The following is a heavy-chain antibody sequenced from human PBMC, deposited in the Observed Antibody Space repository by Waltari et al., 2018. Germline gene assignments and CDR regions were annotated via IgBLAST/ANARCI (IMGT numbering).Heavy chain of an antibody. D-gene: IGHD3-10*01. CDR3: ARGGSGSYYIAGRDDYYYGMDV. CDR1: GGSIRRGSYY. V-gene: IGHV4-61*09. Sequence: QVQLQESGPGLVKPSQTLSLTCTVSGGSIRRGSYYSSWIRTPAGRGLGGIGYIYTSGSTNYTPPLRSRVTLSVDTSKIQFSLTLSSVTAADTAVYYCARGGSGSYYIAGRDDYYYGMDVWGQGTTVTVSS. CDR2: IYTSGST. J-gene: IGHJ6*02.